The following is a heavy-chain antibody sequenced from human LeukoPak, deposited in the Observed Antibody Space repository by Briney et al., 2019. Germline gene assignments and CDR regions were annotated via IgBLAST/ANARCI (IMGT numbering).Heavy chain of an antibody. V-gene: IGHV4-59*01. Sequence: KTSETLTLTCTVSGGSISSYYWSWIRQPPGKGLEWIGYIYYSGSTNYNPSLKSRVTISVDTSKNQFSLKLSSVTAADTAVYYCARAAVVVTAIAFDYWGQGTPVTVSS. D-gene: IGHD2-21*02. CDR1: GGSISSYY. CDR2: IYYSGST. J-gene: IGHJ4*02. CDR3: ARAAVVVTAIAFDY.